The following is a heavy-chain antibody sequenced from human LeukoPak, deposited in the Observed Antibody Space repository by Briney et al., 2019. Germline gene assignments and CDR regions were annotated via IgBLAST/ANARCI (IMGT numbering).Heavy chain of an antibody. V-gene: IGHV4-39*07. CDR2: IYYSGST. CDR3: ARSPSSSWYGSSAFDI. CDR1: GGSISSSSYY. J-gene: IGHJ3*02. D-gene: IGHD6-13*01. Sequence: SETLSLTCTVSGGSISSSSYYWGWIRQPPGKGLEWIGSIYYSGSTYYNPSLKSRVTISVDTSKNQFSLKLSSVTAADTAVYYCARSPSSSWYGSSAFDIWGQGTMVTVSS.